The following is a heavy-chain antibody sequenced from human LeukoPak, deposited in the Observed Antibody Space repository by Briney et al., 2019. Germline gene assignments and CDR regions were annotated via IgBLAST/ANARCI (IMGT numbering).Heavy chain of an antibody. V-gene: IGHV3-30*03. J-gene: IGHJ4*02. D-gene: IGHD3-3*01. CDR3: ARDHWLTYYDFWSGYFDY. CDR2: ISYDGRQK. Sequence: GGSLRHSCAASGFTFSTYGMNWVRQAPGKGLEWVAVISYDGRQKYYADSVKGRFTISRDNSKDTVYLQMNSLRAEDTAVYYCARDHWLTYYDFWSGYFDYWGQGTLVTVSS. CDR1: GFTFSTYG.